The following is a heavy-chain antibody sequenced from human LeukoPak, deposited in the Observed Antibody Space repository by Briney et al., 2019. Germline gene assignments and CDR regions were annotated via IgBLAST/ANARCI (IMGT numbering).Heavy chain of an antibody. CDR1: GFTISSTW. V-gene: IGHV3-7*01. Sequence: GGSLRLSCAASGFTISSTWMTWVRQAPGKGLEWVATIRDDGSDTYYVDSVKGRFTISRDNAKNSLCLQMNSLRVEDTAVYYCANLGPTDSGQGTLVTVSS. CDR3: ANLGPTD. J-gene: IGHJ4*02. CDR2: IRDDGSDT.